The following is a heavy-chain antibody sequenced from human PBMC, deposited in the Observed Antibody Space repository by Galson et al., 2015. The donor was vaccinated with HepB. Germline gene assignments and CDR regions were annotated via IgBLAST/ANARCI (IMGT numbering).Heavy chain of an antibody. Sequence: SLRLSCAASGFTFSNYVMHWVRQAPGKGLEWVAGIWYDGNNKYYKDSVKGRFTVSRDNSKNTLYLQMNTLRAEDTAVYYCAREWSGEFHMEYYYGMDVWGQGTTVTVSS. CDR1: GFTFSNYV. D-gene: IGHD3-10*01. CDR2: IWYDGNNK. V-gene: IGHV3-33*08. J-gene: IGHJ6*02. CDR3: AREWSGEFHMEYYYGMDV.